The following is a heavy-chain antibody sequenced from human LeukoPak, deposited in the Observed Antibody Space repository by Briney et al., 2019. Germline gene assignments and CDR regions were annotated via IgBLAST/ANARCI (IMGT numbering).Heavy chain of an antibody. Sequence: GGSLRLSCAVSGFTISSNYMSWVRLAPAPGQERVSVRYSGDNTYSAYSLTRKFTISRDISKNTLYLQMNSLRAEDTAVYYCAVVDSSGWYCHDYWGQGTLVTVSS. CDR2: RYSGDNT. J-gene: IGHJ4*02. D-gene: IGHD6-19*01. CDR1: GFTISSNY. CDR3: AVVDSSGWYCHDY. V-gene: IGHV3-66*01.